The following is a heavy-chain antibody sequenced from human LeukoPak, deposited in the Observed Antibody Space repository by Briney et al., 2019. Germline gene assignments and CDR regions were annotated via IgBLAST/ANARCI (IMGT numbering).Heavy chain of an antibody. CDR3: AKEKNSGYYYHFDY. V-gene: IGHV3-23*01. J-gene: IGHJ4*02. CDR1: GFTFTNYG. Sequence: GGSLRLSCAASGFTFTNYGMSWVRQAPGKGLEWVSAVSGGGGSTYYADSVKSRFTISRDNSKNTVYLQMNSLRAEDTAVYYCAKEKNSGYYYHFDYWGQGTLVTVSS. D-gene: IGHD3-22*01. CDR2: VSGGGGST.